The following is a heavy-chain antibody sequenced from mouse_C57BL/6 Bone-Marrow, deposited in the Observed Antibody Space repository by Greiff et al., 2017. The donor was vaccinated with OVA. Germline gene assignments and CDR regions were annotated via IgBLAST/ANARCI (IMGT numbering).Heavy chain of an antibody. CDR1: GFTFSSYA. CDR3: ARVDYYGVGLAY. CDR2: ISDGGSYT. V-gene: IGHV5-4*03. J-gene: IGHJ3*01. Sequence: EVKLMESGGGLVKPGGSLKLSCAASGFTFSSYAMSWVRQTPEKRLEWVATISDGGSYTYYPDNVKGRFTISIDNAKNNLYLQMIHLKTEDTAMSDGARVDYYGVGLAYWGQGTLVTVSA. D-gene: IGHD1-1*01.